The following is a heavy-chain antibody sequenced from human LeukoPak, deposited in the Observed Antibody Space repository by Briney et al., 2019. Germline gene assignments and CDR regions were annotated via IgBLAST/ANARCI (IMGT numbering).Heavy chain of an antibody. CDR3: ARDIYYDKGALDY. Sequence: MPSETLSLTCTVSGDSISSGDYYWGWIRQPPGKGLEWIGSIYYSGSTYYNPSLKSRVTISVDTSKNQFSLKLSSVTAADTAVYYCARDIYYDKGALDYWGQGTLVTVSS. CDR1: GDSISSGDYY. V-gene: IGHV4-39*02. J-gene: IGHJ4*02. CDR2: IYYSGST. D-gene: IGHD3-22*01.